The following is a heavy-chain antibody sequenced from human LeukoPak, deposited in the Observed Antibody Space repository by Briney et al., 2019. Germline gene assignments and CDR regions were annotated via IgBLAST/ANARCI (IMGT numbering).Heavy chain of an antibody. CDR2: INPNSGGT. CDR1: GYTFTGYY. D-gene: IGHD6-6*01. Sequence: ASVKVSCKASGYTFTGYYMHWVRQAPGQGLEWMGWINPNSGGTNYAQKFQGRVTMARDTSISTAYMELSRLRSDDPAVYYCARAGRIAARPFDYWGQGTLVTVSS. V-gene: IGHV1-2*02. J-gene: IGHJ4*02. CDR3: ARAGRIAARPFDY.